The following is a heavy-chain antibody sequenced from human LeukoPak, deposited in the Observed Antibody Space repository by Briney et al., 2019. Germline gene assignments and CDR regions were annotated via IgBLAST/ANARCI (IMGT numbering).Heavy chain of an antibody. CDR2: VNPKSGNT. CDR1: GYSFTSYD. CDR3: ARGLPLGYCTYGVCYPPKHFDF. Sequence: ASVKVSCNASGYSFTSYDINWVRQAPGQGLEWMGWVNPKSGNTGYKQKFQARVTITRDTSISAAYMELSSLTSDDTAVYFCARGLPLGYCTYGVCYPPKHFDFWGQGTLVTVSS. V-gene: IGHV1-8*03. J-gene: IGHJ4*02. D-gene: IGHD2-8*01.